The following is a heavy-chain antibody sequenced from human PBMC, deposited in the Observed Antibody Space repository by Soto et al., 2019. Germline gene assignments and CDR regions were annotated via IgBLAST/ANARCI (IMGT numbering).Heavy chain of an antibody. J-gene: IGHJ5*02. CDR3: ARDRGRLTGYYLDLNWFDP. CDR2: INAGNGNT. V-gene: IGHV1-3*01. D-gene: IGHD3-9*01. Sequence: QVQLVQSGAEVKKPGASVKVSCKASGYTFTSYAMHWVRQAPGQRLEWMGWINAGNGNTKYSQKFQGRVTITRDTSASTAYMELSSLRSEDTAVYYCARDRGRLTGYYLDLNWFDPWGQGTLVTVSS. CDR1: GYTFTSYA.